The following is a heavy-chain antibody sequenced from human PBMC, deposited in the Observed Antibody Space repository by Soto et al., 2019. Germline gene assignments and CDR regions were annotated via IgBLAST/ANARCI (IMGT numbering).Heavy chain of an antibody. CDR2: IRRKAKSYTT. Sequence: EVQLVESGGGLVQPGGSLRLSCAASGLIFSDYHMDWVRQAPGKGLEWVGRIRRKAKSYTTGYAASVKGRFTISRDDSMISLSLQMSSMKSADTAVYYCAMLGGWSGGTSGMDVWGQGATVTVSS. CDR3: AMLGGWSGGTSGMDV. D-gene: IGHD6-19*01. CDR1: GLIFSDYH. V-gene: IGHV3-72*01. J-gene: IGHJ6*02.